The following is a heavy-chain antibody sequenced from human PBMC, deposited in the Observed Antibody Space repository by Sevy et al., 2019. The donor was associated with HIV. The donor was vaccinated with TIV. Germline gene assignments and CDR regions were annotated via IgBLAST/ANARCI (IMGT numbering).Heavy chain of an antibody. CDR1: GGSISTYY. D-gene: IGHD2-21*02. V-gene: IGHV4-59*01. J-gene: IGHJ3*01. CDR3: ARLSRNNVVVTGVRRDGFDV. Sequence: ETLSLTCTVSGGSISTYYWSWIRQPPGKRLQWIGYIYYTGKTNYNPSLQTPVTMSIDTSKNQFSLRLSSVTSADTAMYYCARLSRNNVVVTGVRRDGFDVWGQGTMVTVSS. CDR2: IYYTGKT.